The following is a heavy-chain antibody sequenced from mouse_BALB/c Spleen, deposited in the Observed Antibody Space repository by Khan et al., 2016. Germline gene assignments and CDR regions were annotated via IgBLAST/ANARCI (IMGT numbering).Heavy chain of an antibody. CDR3: AINWDEEDY. CDR2: ISYSGST. Sequence: EVQLQESGPGLVKPSQSLSLTCTVTGYSITSDYAWNWIRQFPGNKLEWMGYISYSGSTSYNPSLKSRISITRDTSKNQFFLQLNSVTTEDTATYYCAINWDEEDYWGQATLVTVSA. D-gene: IGHD4-1*02. CDR1: GYSITSDYA. J-gene: IGHJ3*01. V-gene: IGHV3-2*02.